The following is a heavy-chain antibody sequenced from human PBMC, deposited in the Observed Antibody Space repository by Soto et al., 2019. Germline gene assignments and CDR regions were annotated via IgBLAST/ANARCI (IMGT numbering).Heavy chain of an antibody. J-gene: IGHJ5*02. Sequence: QVQLVQSGAEVKKPGASVKVSCKASGYTFTSYDLNWVRQATGQGLEWMGWMNPSSGNTGFAQKFQGRVTMTRNTTISTAYRELSSLRSEDTAVYYCARDFGSSSGWFDPWGQGTLVTVSS. CDR3: ARDFGSSSGWFDP. V-gene: IGHV1-8*01. CDR1: GYTFTSYD. CDR2: MNPSSGNT. D-gene: IGHD6-6*01.